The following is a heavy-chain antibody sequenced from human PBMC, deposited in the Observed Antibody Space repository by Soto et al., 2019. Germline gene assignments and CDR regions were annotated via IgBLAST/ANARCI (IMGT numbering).Heavy chain of an antibody. V-gene: IGHV1-69*02. D-gene: IGHD6-19*01. CDR1: GGTFSSYT. CDR3: ARSLASSGWYDY. CDR2: IIPILDIT. Sequence: SVKVSCKASGGTFSSYTISWVRQAPGHGLEWMGSIIPILDITNYADSVKGRFTVSRDNSKNTLYLQMNSLRAEDTAVYYCARSLASSGWYDYWGQGTLVTVSS. J-gene: IGHJ4*02.